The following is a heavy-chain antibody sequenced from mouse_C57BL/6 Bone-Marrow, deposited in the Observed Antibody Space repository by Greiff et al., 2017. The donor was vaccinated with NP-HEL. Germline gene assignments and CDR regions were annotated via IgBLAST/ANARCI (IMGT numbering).Heavy chain of an antibody. D-gene: IGHD2-3*01. CDR1: GFSLTSYA. CDR3: ARGDGYYKAMDY. CDR2: IWTGGGT. J-gene: IGHJ4*01. V-gene: IGHV2-9-1*01. Sequence: VMLVESGPGLVAPSQSLSITCTVSGFSLTSYAISWVRQPPGKGLEWLGVIWTGGGTNYNSALNSRLSIRKDNSKSQVFLKMNSLHTDDTARYYCARGDGYYKAMDYWGQGTSVTVSS.